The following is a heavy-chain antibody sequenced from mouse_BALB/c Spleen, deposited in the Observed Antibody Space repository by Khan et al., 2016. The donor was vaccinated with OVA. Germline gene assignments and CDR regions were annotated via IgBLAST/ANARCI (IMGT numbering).Heavy chain of an antibody. Sequence: DLVKPGASVKLSCKASGYTFTSYWINWIKQRPGQGLEWIGRIGPGSSTAYYNDMFKDKATLTVDTSSNTAYIQLSSLSSEDSAVYFGARENYYGRSGYAMDYWGQGTSVTVSA. V-gene: IGHV1S41*01. D-gene: IGHD1-1*01. J-gene: IGHJ4*01. CDR3: ARENYYGRSGYAMDY. CDR2: IGPGSSTA. CDR1: GYTFTSYW.